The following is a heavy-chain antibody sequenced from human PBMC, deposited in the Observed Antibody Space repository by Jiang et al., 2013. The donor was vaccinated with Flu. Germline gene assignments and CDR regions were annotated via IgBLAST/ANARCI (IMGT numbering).Heavy chain of an antibody. CDR1: GFTFSDHY. D-gene: IGHD4-17*01. CDR3: ARSYGDYRYFDD. J-gene: IGHJ4*02. CDR2: TRNKANSHTT. Sequence: VQLLESWGGLVQPGGSLRLSCAASGFTFSDHYMDWVRQAPGKGLEWVGRTRNKANSHTTEYAASVKGRFTISRDDSENSLSLTMNSLRTEDTAVYYCARSYGDYRYFDDWGQGTLVTVSS. V-gene: IGHV3-72*01.